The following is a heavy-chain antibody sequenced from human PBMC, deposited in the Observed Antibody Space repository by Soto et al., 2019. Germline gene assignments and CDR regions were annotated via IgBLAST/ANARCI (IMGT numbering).Heavy chain of an antibody. CDR3: ARDQITIFGVVTPYYYYYGMDV. V-gene: IGHV1-18*01. CDR1: GYTFTSYG. CDR2: ISAYNGNT. D-gene: IGHD3-3*01. J-gene: IGHJ6*02. Sequence: GASVKVSCKASGYTFTSYGISWVRQAPGQGLEWMGWISAYNGNTNYAQKLQGRATMTTDTSTSTAYMELRSLRSDDTAVYYCARDQITIFGVVTPYYYYYGMDVWGQGTTVTVSS.